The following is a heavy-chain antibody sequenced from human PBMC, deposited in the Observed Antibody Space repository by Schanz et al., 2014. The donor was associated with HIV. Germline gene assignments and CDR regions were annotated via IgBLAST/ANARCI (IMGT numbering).Heavy chain of an antibody. CDR2: INHSGNT. V-gene: IGHV4-34*01. Sequence: QVQVHQWGAGLLKPSETLTLTCVVSGGPFSGYYWTWIRQPPGKGLEWIGEINHSGNTNYNPSLKSRVTISVDPSKNQFSLKMSPVTAADTAVYYCARSYYYDGSPLPLDSWGQGTLVTVSS. CDR1: GGPFSGYY. CDR3: ARSYYYDGSPLPLDS. D-gene: IGHD3-22*01. J-gene: IGHJ4*02.